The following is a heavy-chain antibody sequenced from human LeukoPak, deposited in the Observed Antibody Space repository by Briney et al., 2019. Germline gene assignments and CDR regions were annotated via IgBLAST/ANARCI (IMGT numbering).Heavy chain of an antibody. J-gene: IGHJ4*02. Sequence: TGGSLRLSCADSGFTFSSYSMNWVRQARGKGLEWVSSISSITSYIYYADSVKGRFTISRDNAKNSLYLQMNSLRAEDTAVYYCARDYYGDYYFDYWGQGTLVTVSS. CDR3: ARDYYGDYYFDY. V-gene: IGHV3-21*01. D-gene: IGHD4-17*01. CDR2: ISSITSYI. CDR1: GFTFSSYS.